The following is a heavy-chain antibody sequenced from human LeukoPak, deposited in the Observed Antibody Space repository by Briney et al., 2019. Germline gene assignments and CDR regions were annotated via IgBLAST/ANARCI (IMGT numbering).Heavy chain of an antibody. J-gene: IGHJ4*02. CDR1: GFTFSSYA. CDR2: ISYDGSNK. D-gene: IGHD6-13*01. CDR3: AKSNQYSSNWSQIDS. V-gene: IGHV3-30*18. Sequence: GGSLRLSCAASGFTFSSYAMHWVRQAPGKGLEWVAVISYDGSNKYYVDSVKGRLTISRDNSKNTLYLQMNSLRAEDTAVYYCAKSNQYSSNWSQIDSWGQGTLVTVSS.